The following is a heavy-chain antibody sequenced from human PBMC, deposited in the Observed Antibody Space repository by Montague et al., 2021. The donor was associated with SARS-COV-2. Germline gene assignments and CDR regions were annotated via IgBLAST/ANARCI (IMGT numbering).Heavy chain of an antibody. CDR2: INSNGGT. J-gene: IGHJ5*02. Sequence: SETLSFTCTVSGGSISSHFWSFIRQPPGKGLEWIGYINSNGGTNDNPSXXSRLTMSVDTSKNQFSLQLRSMTPADTAVYFCARATSVRGAVSWFDPWGQGILVTVSS. D-gene: IGHD3-10*01. CDR3: ARATSVRGAVSWFDP. CDR1: GGSISSHF. V-gene: IGHV4-59*11.